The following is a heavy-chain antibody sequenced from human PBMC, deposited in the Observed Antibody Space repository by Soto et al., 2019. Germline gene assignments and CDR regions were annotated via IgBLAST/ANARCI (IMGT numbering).Heavy chain of an antibody. V-gene: IGHV1-18*04. CDR2: ISAYNGNT. D-gene: IGHD2-2*03. CDR3: ARDSGYCSSASGSRHNNYYYGRDG. Sequence: DSVKVSCKASGYTFTSYGISWVRQAPGQGLEWMGWISAYNGNTNYAQKLQGRVTMTTDTSTSTAYMELRSLRSDDTAVYYCARDSGYCSSASGSRHNNYYYGRDGWGQGTTVAISS. J-gene: IGHJ6*02. CDR1: GYTFTSYG.